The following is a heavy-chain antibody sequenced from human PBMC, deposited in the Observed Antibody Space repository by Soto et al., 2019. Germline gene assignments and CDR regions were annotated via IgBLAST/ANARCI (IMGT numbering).Heavy chain of an antibody. CDR3: ARSPVTYYFDY. J-gene: IGHJ4*02. CDR1: GFTFGNYA. Sequence: PGGSLRLSCAASGFTFGNYAMHWVRQAPGKGLEWVAVISYDGSNTYYADSVKGRFTISRDNSKNTLSLRMDSLRADDTAVYFCARSPVTYYFDYWGQGTLVTVSS. D-gene: IGHD4-17*01. V-gene: IGHV3-30-3*01. CDR2: ISYDGSNT.